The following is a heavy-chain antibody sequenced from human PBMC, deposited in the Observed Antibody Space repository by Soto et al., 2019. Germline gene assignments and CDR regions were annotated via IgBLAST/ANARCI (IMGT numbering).Heavy chain of an antibody. D-gene: IGHD2-15*01. J-gene: IGHJ4*02. CDR1: GFTFSSYA. Sequence: EVQLLESGGGLVQPGGSLRLSCAASGFTFSSYAMSWVRQAPGKGLEWVSAISGSGGSTYYADSVKGRFTISRDNSKDTLYLQMNSLRAEDTAVYYCAKDGASTPLNLRYNKHDYWGQGTRVTVSS. V-gene: IGHV3-23*01. CDR2: ISGSGGST. CDR3: AKDGASTPLNLRYNKHDY.